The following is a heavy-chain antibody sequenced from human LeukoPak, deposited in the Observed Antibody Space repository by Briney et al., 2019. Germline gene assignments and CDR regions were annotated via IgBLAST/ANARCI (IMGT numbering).Heavy chain of an antibody. V-gene: IGHV4-59*01. D-gene: IGHD2-2*02. Sequence: SETLSLTCTVSGGSISSYYWSWIRQPPGKGLEWIGYIYYSGSTNYNPSLKSRVTISVDTSKNQFSLKLSSVTAADTAVYYCARGIVPAAIPGPWFDPWGQGTLVTVSS. CDR1: GGSISSYY. J-gene: IGHJ5*02. CDR2: IYYSGST. CDR3: ARGIVPAAIPGPWFDP.